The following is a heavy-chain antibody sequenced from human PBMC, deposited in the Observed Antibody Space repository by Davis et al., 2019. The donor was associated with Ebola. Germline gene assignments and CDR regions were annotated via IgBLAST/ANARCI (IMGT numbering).Heavy chain of an antibody. J-gene: IGHJ4*02. V-gene: IGHV3-9*01. D-gene: IGHD3-22*01. CDR1: GFTFDDYA. CDR3: AKDRGGNYYDSSGHNSFDY. CDR2: MSWNSGSI. Sequence: SLKISCAASGFTFDDYAMHWVRQAPGKGLEWVSGMSWNSGSIGYADSVKGRFTISRDNAKNSLYLQMNSLRAEDTALYYCAKDRGGNYYDSSGHNSFDYWGQGTLVTVSS.